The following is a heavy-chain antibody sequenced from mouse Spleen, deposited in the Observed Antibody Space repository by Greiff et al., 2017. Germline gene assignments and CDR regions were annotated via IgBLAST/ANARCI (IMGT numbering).Heavy chain of an antibody. V-gene: IGHV3-6*01. CDR3: AREGYDYDAFAY. CDR1: GYSITSGYF. J-gene: IGHJ3*01. D-gene: IGHD2-4*01. CDR2: ISYAGSN. Sequence: EVKLVESGPGLVQPSQSLSLTCSVSGYSITSGYFWFWLRQLPGNKLVWMGFISYAGSNNYNPSPQNRIPITHDTSKNQFFLKLNSVTTEDTATYCGAREGYDYDAFAYWGQGTLVTVSA.